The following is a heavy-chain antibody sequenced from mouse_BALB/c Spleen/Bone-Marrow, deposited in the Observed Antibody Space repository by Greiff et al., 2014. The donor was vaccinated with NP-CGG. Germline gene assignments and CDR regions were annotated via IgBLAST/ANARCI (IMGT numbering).Heavy chain of an antibody. CDR1: GYTFTEYV. V-gene: IGHV1-67*01. Sequence: VKLQESGPELVRAGVSVKISCKGSGYTFTEYVMHWVRQSHAKSLEWIGVISTYSGKTNYNQKFKGKATMTVDKSSSTAYMELARLTSEDSAIYYCASYFGNAMDYWGQGTSVTVSS. D-gene: IGHD2-1*01. CDR3: ASYFGNAMDY. CDR2: ISTYSGKT. J-gene: IGHJ4*01.